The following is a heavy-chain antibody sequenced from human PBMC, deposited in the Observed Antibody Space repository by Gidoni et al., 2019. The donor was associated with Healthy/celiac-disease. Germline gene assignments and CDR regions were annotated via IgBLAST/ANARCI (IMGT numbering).Heavy chain of an antibody. J-gene: IGHJ5*02. CDR3: ARAHYGSGSSNWFDP. CDR1: GGSFSGYY. V-gene: IGHV4-34*01. CDR2: INHSGST. D-gene: IGHD3-10*01. Sequence: QVQLQQWGAGLLKPSETLSLNCAVYGGSFSGYYWSWIRQPPGKGLEWIGEINHSGSTNYNPSLKSRVTISVDTSKNQFSLKLSSVTAADTAVYYCARAHYGSGSSNWFDPWGQGTLVTVSS.